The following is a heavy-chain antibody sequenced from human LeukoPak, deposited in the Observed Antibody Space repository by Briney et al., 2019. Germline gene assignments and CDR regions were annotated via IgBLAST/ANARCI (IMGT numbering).Heavy chain of an antibody. V-gene: IGHV3-7*01. J-gene: IGHJ6*02. Sequence: GGSLRLSCAASGFTFSTYWMSWVRQAPGKGLEWVANINQDGSQKYYVDSVKGRFTISRDNAKNSVYLQMNSLRDEDTAVYYCARGHYGMDVWGQGTTV. CDR3: ARGHYGMDV. CDR2: INQDGSQK. CDR1: GFTFSTYW.